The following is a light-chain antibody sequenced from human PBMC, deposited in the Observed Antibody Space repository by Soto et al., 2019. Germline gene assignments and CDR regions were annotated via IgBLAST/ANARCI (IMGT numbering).Light chain of an antibody. CDR1: QSISSW. V-gene: IGKV1-5*03. J-gene: IGKJ4*01. CDR3: QQYNSFPLT. Sequence: DIQMTQSPSTLSASVGDRVTITCRASQSISSWLAWYQQKPGKAPNLLIYRASRLESGVPAPFSGSGSGTEFPLTISSLQPDDFATYYCQQYNSFPLTFGGGTKVEIK. CDR2: RAS.